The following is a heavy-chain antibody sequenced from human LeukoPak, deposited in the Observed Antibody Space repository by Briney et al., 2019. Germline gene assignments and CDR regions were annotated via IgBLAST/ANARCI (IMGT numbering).Heavy chain of an antibody. CDR2: IIPIFGTA. J-gene: IGHJ6*02. V-gene: IGHV1-69*05. D-gene: IGHD2-2*01. Sequence: SVKVSCKASGGTFSSYAISWVRQAPGQGLEWMGGIIPIFGTANYAQKFQGRVTITTDESTSTAYMELSSLRSEDTAVYYCANLLLEIAVGSGVHGRDVWGQGTTVTVSS. CDR3: ANLLLEIAVGSGVHGRDV. CDR1: GGTFSSYA.